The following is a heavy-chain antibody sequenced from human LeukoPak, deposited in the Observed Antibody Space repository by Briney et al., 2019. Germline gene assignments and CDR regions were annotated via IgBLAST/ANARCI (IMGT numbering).Heavy chain of an antibody. V-gene: IGHV4-4*02. J-gene: IGHJ4*02. CDR3: ARVSGYSYGLPKYFDY. Sequence: SGTLSLTCAVSGGSISSSNWWSWVRQPPGKGLEWIGYIYYSGSTYYNPSLKSRVTISVDTSKNQFSLKLSSVTAADTAVYYCARVSGYSYGLPKYFDYWGQGTLVTVSS. CDR2: IYYSGST. D-gene: IGHD5-18*01. CDR1: GGSISSSNW.